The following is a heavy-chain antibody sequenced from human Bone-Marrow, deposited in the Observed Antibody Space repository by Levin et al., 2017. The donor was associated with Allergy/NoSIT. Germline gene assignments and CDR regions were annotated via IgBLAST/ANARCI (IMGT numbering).Heavy chain of an antibody. CDR2: IKYDGSEK. CDR1: GFTFSSYW. Sequence: SCAASGFTFSSYWMSWVRQAPGRGLEWVANIKYDGSEKYYVDSVKGRFTISRDNAKNSLYLQMNSLRAEDAAVYYCARDPTYSGSIWGQGTLVTVSS. J-gene: IGHJ4*02. CDR3: ARDPTYSGSI. V-gene: IGHV3-7*01. D-gene: IGHD6-6*01.